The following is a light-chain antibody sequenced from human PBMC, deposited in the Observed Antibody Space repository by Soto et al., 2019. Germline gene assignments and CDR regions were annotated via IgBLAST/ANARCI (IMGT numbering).Light chain of an antibody. J-gene: IGLJ1*01. CDR3: CSYTTSSTYV. CDR1: SSDVGAYNY. Sequence: QSALTQPASVSGPPGQSITISCTGTSSDVGAYNYVSWFQQHPGKAPKLMIYDVSNRPSGVSNRFSGSKSGNTASLTISGLQAEDEADYYCCSYTTSSTYVFGTGTKVTVL. CDR2: DVS. V-gene: IGLV2-14*01.